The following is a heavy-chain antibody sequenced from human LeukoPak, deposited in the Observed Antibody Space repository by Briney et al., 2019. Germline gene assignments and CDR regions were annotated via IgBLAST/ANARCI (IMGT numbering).Heavy chain of an antibody. D-gene: IGHD6-13*01. J-gene: IGHJ4*02. CDR3: AKDEAAAGVDFDY. Sequence: PGGSLRLFCAASGFTFSGYGIHWVRQAPGKGLEWVAFIRSDGSVKYYADSVRGRFTISRDNSKNTLYLQINSLRAEDTAVYYCAKDEAAAGVDFDYWGQGTLVTV. CDR1: GFTFSGYG. CDR2: IRSDGSVK. V-gene: IGHV3-30*02.